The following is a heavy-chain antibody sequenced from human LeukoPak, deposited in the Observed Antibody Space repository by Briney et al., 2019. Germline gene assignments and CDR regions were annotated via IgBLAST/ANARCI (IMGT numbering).Heavy chain of an antibody. V-gene: IGHV1-8*02. D-gene: IGHD3-22*01. CDR3: AREGKYYYDSSGYLGYYYYYMDV. CDR2: MNPNSGNT. CDR1: GYTFTSCY. Sequence: GASVKVSCKASGYTFTSCYMHWVRQATGQRLEWMGWMNPNSGNTGYAQKFQGRVTMTRNTSVSTAYMELSSLRSEDTAVYYCAREGKYYYDSSGYLGYYYYYMDVWGEGTTVTISS. J-gene: IGHJ6*03.